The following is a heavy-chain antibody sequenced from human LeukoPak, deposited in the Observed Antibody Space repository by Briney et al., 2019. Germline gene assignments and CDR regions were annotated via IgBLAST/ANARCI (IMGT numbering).Heavy chain of an antibody. D-gene: IGHD2-2*01. J-gene: IGHJ6*02. CDR2: ISNNGGYT. V-gene: IGHV3-23*01. CDR3: ARERIPAASHYYYYGMDV. CDR1: GFTFSSSA. Sequence: GRSLRLSCAASGFTFSSSAMSWVRQAPGKGLEWVSAISNNGGYTYYADSVQGRFTISRDNSKNTLYLQMNSLRAEDTAVYYCARERIPAASHYYYYGMDVWGQGTTVTVSS.